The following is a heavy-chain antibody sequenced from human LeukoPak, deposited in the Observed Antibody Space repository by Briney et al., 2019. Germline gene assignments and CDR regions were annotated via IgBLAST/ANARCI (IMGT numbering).Heavy chain of an antibody. CDR2: ISDSGTAT. CDR1: GFTFGSYA. CDR3: AKRSCSGGGCNFDY. J-gene: IGHJ4*02. Sequence: PGGSLRLSCVGSGFTFGSYAMSWVRQAPGKGLEWVSAISDSGTATNYADSVKGRFTISRENSKSTLFLQMNSLRAEDTAVYYCAKRSCSGGGCNFDYWGQGTLVTGSS. D-gene: IGHD2-15*01. V-gene: IGHV3-23*01.